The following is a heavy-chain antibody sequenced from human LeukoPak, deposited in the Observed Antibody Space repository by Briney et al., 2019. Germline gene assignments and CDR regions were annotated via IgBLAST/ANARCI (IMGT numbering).Heavy chain of an antibody. D-gene: IGHD2-2*01. J-gene: IGHJ3*01. CDR1: GGSISSSY. V-gene: IGHV4-59*08. Sequence: SETLSLTCIVPGGSISSSYWCWVRQSPGKGLEWIGYFYDTVSTRYNPSLKRRVSISTDTSKNQLSLKLKSVTAAGTAVYYCAGHGAFITRGFCSSSNCYVDGLQTWGQGIMVSVSS. CDR3: AGHGAFITRGFCSSSNCYVDGLQT. CDR2: FYDTVST.